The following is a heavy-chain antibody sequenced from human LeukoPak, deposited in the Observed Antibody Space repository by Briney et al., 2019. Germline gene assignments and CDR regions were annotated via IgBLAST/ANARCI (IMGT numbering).Heavy chain of an antibody. J-gene: IGHJ4*02. V-gene: IGHV3-7*01. Sequence: GGSLRLSCAASGFTFSSYWMSWVRQAPGKGLEWVANIKQDGSEKYYVDSVKGRFTISRDNAKNSLYLQMNSLRAEHTAVYYCARVGYDFWSGTESFDYWGQGTLVTVSS. CDR2: IKQDGSEK. CDR3: ARVGYDFWSGTESFDY. D-gene: IGHD3-3*01. CDR1: GFTFSSYW.